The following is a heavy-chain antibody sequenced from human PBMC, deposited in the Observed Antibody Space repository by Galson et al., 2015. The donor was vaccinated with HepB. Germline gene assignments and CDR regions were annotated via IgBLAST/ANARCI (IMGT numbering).Heavy chain of an antibody. CDR1: GGTFSSYA. D-gene: IGHD6-13*01. J-gene: IGHJ6*02. Sequence: SVKVSCKASGGTFSSYAISWVRQAPGQGLEWMGGIIPIFGTANYAQKFQGRVTITADESTSTAYMELSSLRSEDTAVYYCAIYSSSWNFPKPPYYYYGMDVWGQGTTVTVSS. V-gene: IGHV1-69*13. CDR2: IIPIFGTA. CDR3: AIYSSSWNFPKPPYYYYGMDV.